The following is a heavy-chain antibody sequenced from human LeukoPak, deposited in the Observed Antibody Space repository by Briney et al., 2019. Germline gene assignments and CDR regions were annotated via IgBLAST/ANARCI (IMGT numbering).Heavy chain of an antibody. CDR3: ARALTRGYSGYGYFDY. J-gene: IGHJ4*02. Sequence: GGSLRLSCAASGFTFSSYSMNWVRQAPGKGLEWVSSISSSSSYIYYADSVKGRFTISRDNAKNSLYLQMNSLRAEDTAVYYCARALTRGYSGYGYFDYWGQGTLVTVSS. CDR2: ISSSSSYI. V-gene: IGHV3-21*01. D-gene: IGHD5-12*01. CDR1: GFTFSSYS.